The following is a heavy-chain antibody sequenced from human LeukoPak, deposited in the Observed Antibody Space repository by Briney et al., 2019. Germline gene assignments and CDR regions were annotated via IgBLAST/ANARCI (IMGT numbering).Heavy chain of an antibody. V-gene: IGHV3-23*01. J-gene: IGHJ5*02. D-gene: IGHD6-6*01. CDR1: GFTFSTYA. CDR3: VKASSSSPQYNWFDA. Sequence: GGSLRLSCAASGFTFSTYAMSWVRQAPGKGLEWVSVVSGTGGRTYYADSVKGRFTIPRDNSKNTLYLQMNSLRAEDTALYYCVKASSSSPQYNWFDAWGQGTLVTVSS. CDR2: VSGTGGRT.